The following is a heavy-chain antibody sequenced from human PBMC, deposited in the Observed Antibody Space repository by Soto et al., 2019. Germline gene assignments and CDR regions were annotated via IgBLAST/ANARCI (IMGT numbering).Heavy chain of an antibody. J-gene: IGHJ5*02. CDR3: AREGDYDFWSGYFIGNWFDP. V-gene: IGHV3-30-3*01. Sequence: GGSLRLSCAASGFTFSSYAMHWVRQAPGKGLEWVAVISYDGSNKYYADSVKGRFTISRDNSKNTLYLQMNSLRAEDTAVYYCAREGDYDFWSGYFIGNWFDPWGQGTLVTVSS. CDR1: GFTFSSYA. D-gene: IGHD3-3*01. CDR2: ISYDGSNK.